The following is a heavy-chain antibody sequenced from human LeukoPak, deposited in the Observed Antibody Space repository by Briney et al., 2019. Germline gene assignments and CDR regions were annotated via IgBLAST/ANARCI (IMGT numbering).Heavy chain of an antibody. CDR3: AREATLGYCSGGTCYSAYYFDY. J-gene: IGHJ4*02. CDR1: GGSISNYY. Sequence: SETQSLTCTVSGGSISNYYWSWIRQPAGKGLEWIGRIYTSGSTNYNPSLKSRVTMSVDTSKNQFSLKLSSVTAADTAVYYCAREATLGYCSGGTCYSAYYFDYWGQGTLVTVSS. V-gene: IGHV4-4*07. CDR2: IYTSGST. D-gene: IGHD2-15*01.